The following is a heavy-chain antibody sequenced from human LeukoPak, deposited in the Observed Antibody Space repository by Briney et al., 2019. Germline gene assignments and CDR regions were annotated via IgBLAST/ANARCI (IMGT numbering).Heavy chain of an antibody. V-gene: IGHV4-39*07. CDR3: ARGEKLRLGELSTRTTTPLDY. J-gene: IGHJ4*02. D-gene: IGHD3-16*01. CDR2: VSYSGST. Sequence: SETLSLTCTVSGGSISSYYWGWIRQPPGKGLEWIGSVSYSGSTYYNPSLKSRVTISLDTSKNQFSLKLSSVTAADTAVYYCARGEKLRLGELSTRTTTPLDYWGQGTLVTVSS. CDR1: GGSISSYY.